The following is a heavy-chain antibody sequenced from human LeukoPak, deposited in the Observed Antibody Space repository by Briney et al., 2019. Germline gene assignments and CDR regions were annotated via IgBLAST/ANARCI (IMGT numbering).Heavy chain of an antibody. V-gene: IGHV3-30-3*01. CDR2: ISYDGSNK. J-gene: IGHJ4*02. D-gene: IGHD6-19*01. CDR3: ARTSEQWLVRGPRD. Sequence: PGGSLRLSCAASGFTFSSYAMHWVRQAPGKGLEWVAVISYDGSNKYYADSVKSRFTISRDNSKNTLYLQMNSLRAEDTAVYYCARTSEQWLVRGPRDWGQGTLVTVSS. CDR1: GFTFSSYA.